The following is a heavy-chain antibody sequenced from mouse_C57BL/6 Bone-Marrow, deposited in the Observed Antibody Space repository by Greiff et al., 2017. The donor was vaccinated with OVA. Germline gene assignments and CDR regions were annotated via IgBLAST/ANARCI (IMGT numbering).Heavy chain of an antibody. V-gene: IGHV1-82*01. Sequence: VHLVESGPELVKPGASVKISCKASGYAFSSSWMNWVKQRPGKGLEWIGRIDPGGGDTNYNGKFKGKATLTADKSSSTAYMQLSSLTSEDSAVYFCARGKQTGPHYWAMDYWGQGTSVTVSS. CDR1: GYAFSSSW. D-gene: IGHD4-1*01. CDR2: IDPGGGDT. J-gene: IGHJ4*01. CDR3: ARGKQTGPHYWAMDY.